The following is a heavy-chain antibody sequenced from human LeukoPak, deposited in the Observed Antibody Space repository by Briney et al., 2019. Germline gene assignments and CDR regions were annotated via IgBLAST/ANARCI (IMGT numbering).Heavy chain of an antibody. CDR3: AKDFGIAVAGIIDY. CDR1: GFTFSSQW. D-gene: IGHD6-19*01. V-gene: IGHV3-7*01. Sequence: PGGSLRLSCAASGFTFSSQWMGWVRQAPGKGLEWVANVNQGGTEKFYVDSVKGRFTISRDNAENSLYLQMNSLRVEDTAVYYCAKDFGIAVAGIIDYWGQGTLVTVSS. CDR2: VNQGGTEK. J-gene: IGHJ4*02.